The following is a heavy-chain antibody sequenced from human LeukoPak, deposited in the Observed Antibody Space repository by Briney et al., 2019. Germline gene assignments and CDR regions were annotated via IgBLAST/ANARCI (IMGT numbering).Heavy chain of an antibody. CDR2: IKEDGTEE. D-gene: IGHD3-16*01. CDR3: VSAYGGLLDY. Sequence: QSGGSLRLSCAASEFSSSTDWMSWVGQAAGQGVGVVANIKEDGTEEYSIGSVKGRFTISRDNAKHTLYPQMSTLRAEDNAAYYCVSAYGGLLDYWGQGTLVTVSS. V-gene: IGHV3-7*01. CDR1: EFSSSTDW. J-gene: IGHJ4*02.